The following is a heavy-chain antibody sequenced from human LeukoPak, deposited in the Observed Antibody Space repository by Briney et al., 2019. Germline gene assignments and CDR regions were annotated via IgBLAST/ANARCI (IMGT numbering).Heavy chain of an antibody. CDR2: INPNNGAT. J-gene: IGHJ4*02. D-gene: IGHD3-10*01. V-gene: IGHV1-2*02. Sequence: GASVKVSCKAPGYTFTYFYIHWVRQAPGQGLEWVGWINPNNGATNYAQKFQGRVTMTRDTSISTIYMEVSRLRSDDTAVYFCARDGYGSGSFFSDYWGQGTLVTVSS. CDR3: ARDGYGSGSFFSDY. CDR1: GYTFTYFY.